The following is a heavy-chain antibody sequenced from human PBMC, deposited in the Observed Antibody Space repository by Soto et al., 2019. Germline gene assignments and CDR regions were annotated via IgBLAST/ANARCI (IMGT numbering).Heavy chain of an antibody. CDR1: CSSISSYY. J-gene: IGHJ5*02. V-gene: IGHV4-59*12. Sequence: SETLSLRCTVSCSSISSYYCGWIRQPPGKGLALIGNIYYSGSTNYNPSLKSRATIYVDTSKHQVSVKLNSVTAKVTVVSYYERPHRGRSGWDNWLSPWGKGTRVTVSS. CDR2: IYYSGST. D-gene: IGHD6-25*01. CDR3: ERPHRGRSGWDNWLSP.